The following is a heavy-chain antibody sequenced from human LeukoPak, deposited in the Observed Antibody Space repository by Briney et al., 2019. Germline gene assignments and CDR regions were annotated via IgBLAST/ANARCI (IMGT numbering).Heavy chain of an antibody. D-gene: IGHD3-22*01. CDR1: GFTFNHYG. J-gene: IGHJ4*02. V-gene: IGHV3-33*08. CDR2: IWYDGSNK. CDR3: ARVRDSSGYYFIDY. Sequence: GGSLRLSCAGAGFTFNHYGIHWVRQAPGKGLEWVAVIWYDGSNKYYADSVKGRFTISRDNSKNTLYLQMNSLRAEDTAVYYCARVRDSSGYYFIDYWGQGTLVTVSS.